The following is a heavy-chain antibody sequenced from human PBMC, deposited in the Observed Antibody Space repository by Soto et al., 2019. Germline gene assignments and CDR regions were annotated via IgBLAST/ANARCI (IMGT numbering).Heavy chain of an antibody. D-gene: IGHD3-9*01. CDR2: ISAYNGNT. CDR1: GYTFTSYG. CDR3: AREVDFTILEGFDP. J-gene: IGHJ5*02. V-gene: IGHV1-18*01. Sequence: ASVKVSCKASGYTFTSYGISWVRQAPGQGLEWMGWISAYNGNTNYAQKLQGRVTMTTDTSTSTAYMELRSLRSDDTAVYYCAREVDFTILEGFDPWGQGTLVTVSS.